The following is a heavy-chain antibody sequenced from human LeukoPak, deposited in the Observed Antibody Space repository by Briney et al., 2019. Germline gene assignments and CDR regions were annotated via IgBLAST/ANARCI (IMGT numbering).Heavy chain of an antibody. J-gene: IGHJ6*03. CDR3: AKDSRRVDYYYYMDV. V-gene: IGHV3-30*02. CDR1: GFTFSSYS. CDR2: IQFDGNNK. Sequence: GGSLRLSCAASGFTFSSYSMNWVRQAPGKGLEWVAFIQFDGNNKYYADSVRGRFTISRDNSKNTLYLQMNSLRAEDTAVYYCAKDSRRVDYYYYMDVWGKGTTVTVSS.